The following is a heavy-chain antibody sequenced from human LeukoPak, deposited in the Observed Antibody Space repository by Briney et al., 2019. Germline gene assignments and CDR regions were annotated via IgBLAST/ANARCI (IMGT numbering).Heavy chain of an antibody. D-gene: IGHD3-3*01. Sequence: SETLSLTCTVSGGSISSYYWSWIRQPPGKGLEWIGYIYYSGNTNYNPSLKSRVTISVDTSKNQFSLKLSSVTAADTAVYYCARHQTDFWRDYYFDYWSQGTLVTVSS. CDR2: IYYSGNT. J-gene: IGHJ4*02. CDR1: GGSISSYY. CDR3: ARHQTDFWRDYYFDY. V-gene: IGHV4-59*08.